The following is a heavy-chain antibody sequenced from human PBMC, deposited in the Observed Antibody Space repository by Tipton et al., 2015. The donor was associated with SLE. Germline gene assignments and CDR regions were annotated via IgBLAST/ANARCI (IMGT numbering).Heavy chain of an antibody. D-gene: IGHD2-21*01. V-gene: IGHV4-34*01. CDR2: VYHSGST. CDR1: GGSFSGYY. CDR3: ARDGGGVGIAYFDY. Sequence: TLSLTCAVYGGSFSGYYWSWIRQPPGKGLEWIGEVYHSGSTNYNPSLKSRVTTSIDTSKNHLSLKLSSVTAADTAMYYCARDGGGVGIAYFDYWGQGSLVTVSS. J-gene: IGHJ4*02.